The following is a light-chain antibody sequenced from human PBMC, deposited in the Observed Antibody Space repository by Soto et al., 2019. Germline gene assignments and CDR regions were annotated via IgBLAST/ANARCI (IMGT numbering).Light chain of an antibody. CDR2: DAS. Sequence: EIVLTQSPGTLPLSPGERATLSCRASQSVSSSYVAWYQQKPGQAPRLLTYDASSRATGIPDRFSGSGSGTDFTLTISRLEPEDFAVYYCQQYGSPLTFGGGTKVDIK. CDR1: QSVSSSY. CDR3: QQYGSPLT. V-gene: IGKV3-20*01. J-gene: IGKJ4*01.